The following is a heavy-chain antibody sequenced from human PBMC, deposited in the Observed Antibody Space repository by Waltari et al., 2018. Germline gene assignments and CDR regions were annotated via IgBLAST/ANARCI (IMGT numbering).Heavy chain of an antibody. J-gene: IGHJ4*02. CDR3: ARRPMGAAFDY. CDR2: IYYSGTS. V-gene: IGHV4-39*02. D-gene: IGHD3-16*01. Sequence: QLQMHESGPGLVKSSETLSLTCTVSGDSMTNSNYHWAWIRQPPGKGLEWIGDIYYSGTSFYNPSLMSRLTISADTSKNHFSLSLTSVTVADTAIYYCARRPMGAAFDYWGQGVLVTISS. CDR1: GDSMTNSNYH.